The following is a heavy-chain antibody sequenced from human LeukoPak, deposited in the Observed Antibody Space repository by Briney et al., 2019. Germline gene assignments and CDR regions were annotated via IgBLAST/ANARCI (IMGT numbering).Heavy chain of an antibody. CDR2: INHSGST. J-gene: IGHJ6*03. Sequence: SETLSLTCAVYGGSFSGHYWSWIRQPPGKGLEWIGEINHSGSTNYNPSLKSRVTISVDTSKKQFSLKLSSVTAADTAVYYCARRYGSGSRFAHYYYYYYMDVWGKGTTVTISS. V-gene: IGHV4-34*01. D-gene: IGHD3-10*01. CDR1: GGSFSGHY. CDR3: ARRYGSGSRFAHYYYYYYMDV.